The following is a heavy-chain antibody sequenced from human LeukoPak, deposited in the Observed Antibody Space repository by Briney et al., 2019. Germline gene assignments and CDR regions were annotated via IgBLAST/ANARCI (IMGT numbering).Heavy chain of an antibody. CDR1: GGCISSGRYY. V-gene: IGHV4-61*02. CDR3: AREAYSGWPFDY. D-gene: IGHD6-19*01. J-gene: IGHJ4*02. Sequence: SETLSLTCTVSGGCISSGRYYWTWIRQPAGKGLEWIGRIYTSGSTNYNPSLKSRVTISVDTSKNHFSLKLSSVTAADTAVYYCAREAYSGWPFDYWGQGTLVTVSS. CDR2: IYTSGST.